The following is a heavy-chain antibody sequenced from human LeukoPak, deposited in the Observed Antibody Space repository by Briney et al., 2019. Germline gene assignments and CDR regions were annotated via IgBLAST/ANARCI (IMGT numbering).Heavy chain of an antibody. D-gene: IGHD6-19*01. CDR3: AKDVRSGWYFDY. CDR2: ISGSGGST. CDR1: GFTFSSYA. J-gene: IGHJ4*02. Sequence: GGSLRLSCAASGFTFSSYAMSWVRQAPGKGLEWVSVISGSGGSTYYADSVKGRFTISRDNSKNTLYLQMSSLRGEDTAVYYCAKDVRSGWYFDYWGQGTLVTVSS. V-gene: IGHV3-23*01.